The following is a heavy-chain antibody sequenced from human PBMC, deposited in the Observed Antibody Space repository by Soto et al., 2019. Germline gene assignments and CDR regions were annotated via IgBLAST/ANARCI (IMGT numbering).Heavy chain of an antibody. V-gene: IGHV3-9*01. D-gene: IGHD2-2*01. CDR3: AQGFCSSAKCYTYSYMDV. Sequence: ESGGTLVQPGRSLRLSCAASGFSFDEYAMHWVRQVPGKGLEWVSGVSWNSGTVGYGDSVKGRFTISRDNDKNSLYLQMNSLRAEDTAMYYCAQGFCSSAKCYTYSYMDVWGKGTAVTVSS. CDR1: GFSFDEYA. CDR2: VSWNSGTV. J-gene: IGHJ6*03.